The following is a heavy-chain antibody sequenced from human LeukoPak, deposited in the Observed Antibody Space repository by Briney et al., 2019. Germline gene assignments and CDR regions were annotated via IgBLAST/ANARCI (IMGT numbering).Heavy chain of an antibody. Sequence: GASVKVSCKASGYTFTGYYMHWVRQAPGQGLEWMGGIIPIFGTANYAQKFQGRVTITADESTSTAYMELSSLRSEDTAVYYCARDHHSYGYMYAFDIWGQGTMVTVSS. V-gene: IGHV1-69*13. J-gene: IGHJ3*02. CDR3: ARDHHSYGYMYAFDI. CDR2: IIPIFGTA. D-gene: IGHD5-18*01. CDR1: GYTFTGYY.